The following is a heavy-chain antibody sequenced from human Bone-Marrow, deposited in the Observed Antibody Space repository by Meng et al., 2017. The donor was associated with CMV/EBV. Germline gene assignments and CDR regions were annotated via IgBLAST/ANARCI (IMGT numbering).Heavy chain of an antibody. V-gene: IGHV1-18*01. CDR1: GYTFTSYG. Sequence: KISCKASGYTFTSYGISWVRQAPGQGLEWMGWISAYNGNTNDAQKLQGRVTMTTDTSTSTAYMELRSLRSDDTAVYDCARDGGSYGGGYYVMDVWGQGTTVTVSS. CDR2: ISAYNGNT. D-gene: IGHD1-26*01. CDR3: ARDGGSYGGGYYVMDV. J-gene: IGHJ6*02.